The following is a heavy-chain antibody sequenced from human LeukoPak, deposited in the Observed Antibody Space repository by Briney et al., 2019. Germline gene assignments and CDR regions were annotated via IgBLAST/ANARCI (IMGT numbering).Heavy chain of an antibody. CDR2: IYYSGST. V-gene: IGHV4-31*03. J-gene: IGHJ5*02. Sequence: SQTLSLTCTVSGVSISSGGYYWSWLRQHPGKGLEWIGYIYYSGSTYYNPSLKTRVTISVDTSKNQSSRTQSSVTTADTAVYYCARATGRWFDRWSEGTLVSVSS. CDR1: GVSISSGGYY. D-gene: IGHD3-10*01. CDR3: ARATGRWFDR.